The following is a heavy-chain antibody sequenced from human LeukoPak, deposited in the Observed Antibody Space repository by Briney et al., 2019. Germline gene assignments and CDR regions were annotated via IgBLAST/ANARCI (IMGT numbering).Heavy chain of an antibody. CDR2: IYYSGST. CDR1: GGSTNSYY. CDR3: ARDVRVEVAAGGYYYYAMDV. J-gene: IGHJ6*02. D-gene: IGHD3-10*02. V-gene: IGHV4-59*01. Sequence: SETLSLTCTVSGGSTNSYYWSWIREPPGKGLEWIGYIYYSGSTNYNPSLKSRVTISADTSKNQFSLKLSSVTAADTAVYYCARDVRVEVAAGGYYYYAMDVWGQGTTVTVSS.